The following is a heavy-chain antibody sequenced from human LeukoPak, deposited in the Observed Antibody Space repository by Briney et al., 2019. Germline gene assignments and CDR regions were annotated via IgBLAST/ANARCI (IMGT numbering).Heavy chain of an antibody. V-gene: IGHV3-30-3*02. CDR3: AKFPGIGVTAYYYYAMDA. D-gene: IGHD6-19*01. CDR1: GFTLSRYA. Sequence: GGSLRLSSAHSGFTLSRYAMQCGCQAPGKGLEWVAVLSYDGSNTYHADSVKGRFTISRDNSKNTLYLQMNSLRPDVTADYSSAKFPGIGVTAYYYYAMDAWGQGTTVTVSS. J-gene: IGHJ6*02. CDR2: LSYDGSNT.